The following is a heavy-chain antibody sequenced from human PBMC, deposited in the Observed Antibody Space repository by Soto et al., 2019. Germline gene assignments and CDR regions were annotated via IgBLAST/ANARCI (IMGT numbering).Heavy chain of an antibody. CDR3: TTGRWLQLSDYFDY. CDR2: IKSKTDGGTT. V-gene: IGHV3-15*01. Sequence: PGGSLRLSCAASGFTFSNAWMSWVRQAPGKGLEWVGRIKSKTDGGTTDYAAPVKGRFTISRDDSKNTLYLQMNSLKTEDTAVYYCTTGRWLQLSDYFDYWGQGTLVTVS. J-gene: IGHJ4*02. CDR1: GFTFSNAW. D-gene: IGHD5-12*01.